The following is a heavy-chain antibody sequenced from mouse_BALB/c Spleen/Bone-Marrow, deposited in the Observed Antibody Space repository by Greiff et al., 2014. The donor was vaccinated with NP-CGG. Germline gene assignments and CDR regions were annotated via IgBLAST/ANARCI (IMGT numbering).Heavy chain of an antibody. Sequence: QVQLQQSGAELVRPGTSVKVSCKASGYAFTNYLTEWVKQRPGQGLEWIGVINPGSGGTNYNEKFRGKATLTADKSSSTAYMQLSSLTSDDSAVYFCARCLTGTSALDFWGQGTSVTVSS. CDR3: ARCLTGTSALDF. CDR2: INPGSGGT. D-gene: IGHD4-1*01. J-gene: IGHJ4*01. CDR1: GYAFTNYL. V-gene: IGHV1-54*01.